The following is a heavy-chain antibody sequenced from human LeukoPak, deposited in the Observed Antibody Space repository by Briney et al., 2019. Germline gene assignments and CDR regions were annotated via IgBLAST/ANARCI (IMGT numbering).Heavy chain of an antibody. CDR3: ARDRSSSWSPKRYFDY. CDR2: INPNSGGT. Sequence: ASVKVSCKASGYTFTGYYMRWVRQAPGQRLEWMGWINPNSGGTNYAQKFQGRVTMTRDTSISTAYMELSRLRSDDTAVYYCARDRSSSWSPKRYFDYWGQGTLVTVSS. CDR1: GYTFTGYY. D-gene: IGHD6-13*01. J-gene: IGHJ4*02. V-gene: IGHV1-2*02.